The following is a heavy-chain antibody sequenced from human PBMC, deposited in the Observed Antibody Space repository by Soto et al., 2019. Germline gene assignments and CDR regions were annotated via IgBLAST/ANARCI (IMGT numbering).Heavy chain of an antibody. D-gene: IGHD3-9*01. V-gene: IGHV4-61*01. CDR2: IYYTGTT. Sequence: PSETLSLTCTVSGDPLSNGSYYWSWIRQSPGKRLEWIAYIYYTGTTKYNPSLKSRVTISVDTSKNQFSLRLTSVTAADTAVYYCARAASKYFDLLYPFHPWGQGTLVTVSS. J-gene: IGHJ5*02. CDR3: ARAASKYFDLLYPFHP. CDR1: GDPLSNGSYY.